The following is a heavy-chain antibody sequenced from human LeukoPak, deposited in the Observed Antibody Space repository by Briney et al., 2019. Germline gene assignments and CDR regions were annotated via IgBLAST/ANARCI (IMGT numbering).Heavy chain of an antibody. J-gene: IGHJ4*02. D-gene: IGHD2-2*01. V-gene: IGHV1-46*01. CDR1: GYTFTSYY. CDR2: INPSGGST. Sequence: GASVKVSCKASGYTFTSYYMHWVRQAPGQGLEWMGIINPSGGSTSYAQKFQGRVTMTRDTSTSTVYMELSSLRSEDTAVYYCARKSLGYCISTSCYGTLFDYWGQGTLVTVSS. CDR3: ARKSLGYCISTSCYGTLFDY.